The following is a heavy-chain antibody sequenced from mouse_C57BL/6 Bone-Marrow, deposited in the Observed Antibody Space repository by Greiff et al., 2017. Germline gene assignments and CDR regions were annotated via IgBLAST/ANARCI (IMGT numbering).Heavy chain of an antibody. V-gene: IGHV1-59*01. J-gene: IGHJ2*01. D-gene: IGHD4-1*01. CDR1: GYTFTSYW. Sequence: VQLQQPGAELVRPGTSVKLSCKASGYTFTSYWMHWVKQRPGQGLEWIGVIDPSDSYTNYNQKFKGKATLTVDTSSSTAYMQLSSLTSEDSAVDYCARPELGRDYWGQGTTLTVSS. CDR3: ARPELGRDY. CDR2: IDPSDSYT.